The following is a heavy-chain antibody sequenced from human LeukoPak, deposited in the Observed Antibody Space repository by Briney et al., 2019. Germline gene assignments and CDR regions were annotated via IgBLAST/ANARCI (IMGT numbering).Heavy chain of an antibody. D-gene: IGHD6-13*01. J-gene: IGHJ2*01. CDR3: ARAAYSSTWYSRYFDL. CDR1: GFTFSSYD. CDR2: IRTAGEI. Sequence: GGSLRLSCAASGFTFSSYDIHWVRQATGKGLEWVSGIRTAGEIYYPGSVKGRFTISRENAKNSLYLQMNSLRAGDTAVYYCARAAYSSTWYSRYFDLWGRGTLVTVSS. V-gene: IGHV3-13*01.